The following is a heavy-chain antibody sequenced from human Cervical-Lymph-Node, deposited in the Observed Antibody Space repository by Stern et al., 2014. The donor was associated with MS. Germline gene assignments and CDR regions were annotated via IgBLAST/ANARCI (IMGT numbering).Heavy chain of an antibody. CDR3: ARNFRPPVNYYDALVY. J-gene: IGHJ4*02. V-gene: IGHV4-59*01. CDR2: IYFSWST. D-gene: IGHD3-22*01. Sequence: QVQLVQSGPGLVKPSETLSLTCTVSGGAITRYYWSWIRQPPGQGLEWVGYIYFSWSTNYHPSLKRRVTMPVDTAKYQLSLCLPSVTAADTAVYYGARNFRPPVNYYDALVYWGQGTLVTVSS. CDR1: GGAITRYY.